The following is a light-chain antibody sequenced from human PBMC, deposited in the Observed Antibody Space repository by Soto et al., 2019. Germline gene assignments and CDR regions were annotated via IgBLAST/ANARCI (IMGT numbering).Light chain of an antibody. CDR2: AAS. Sequence: DIQMTQSPSSLSASVGDRLTITRRASQDIGKSLAWYQQRPGKVPKPLIYAASTLHSGVPSRFSGGGSGTHFTLTISNLQPEDVATYYCQMYVTAPETFGQGTKVEIK. J-gene: IGKJ1*01. V-gene: IGKV1-27*01. CDR3: QMYVTAPET. CDR1: QDIGKS.